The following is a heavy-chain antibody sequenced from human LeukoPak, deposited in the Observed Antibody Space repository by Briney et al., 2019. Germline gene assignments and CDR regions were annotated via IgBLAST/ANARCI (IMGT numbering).Heavy chain of an antibody. CDR3: AKALGPAMVRGVIDY. Sequence: GGSLRLSCGASGFTFSSYDMHWVRRAPGKGLEWVAGIRYDGRHTYHADSVKGRFTISRDNSKNTLYLQMNTLRAEDTAVYYCAKALGPAMVRGVIDYWGQGILVTVSS. V-gene: IGHV3-30*18. J-gene: IGHJ4*02. CDR2: IRYDGRHT. CDR1: GFTFSSYD. D-gene: IGHD3-10*01.